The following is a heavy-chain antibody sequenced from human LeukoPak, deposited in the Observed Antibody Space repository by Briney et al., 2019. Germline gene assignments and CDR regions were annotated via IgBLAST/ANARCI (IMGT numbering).Heavy chain of an antibody. CDR1: GFTFRSYW. CDR2: IHPDGSTT. CDR3: ARGESGNSYGEFTY. D-gene: IGHD5-18*01. J-gene: IGHJ4*02. Sequence: GGSLRLSCAASGFTFRSYWMHWIRQVPGKGLVWVSRIHPDGSTTNYADSVKGRFTISRDSAKNTLYLQMNSLTDEDTGVYYCARGESGNSYGEFTYWGQGSLVTVSS. V-gene: IGHV3-74*01.